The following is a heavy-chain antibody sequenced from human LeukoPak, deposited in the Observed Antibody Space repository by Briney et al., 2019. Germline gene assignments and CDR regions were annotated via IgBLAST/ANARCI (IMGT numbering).Heavy chain of an antibody. CDR2: ISYDGSNK. CDR1: GFTFSSYG. CDR3: AKGPYSSSWYGPNY. D-gene: IGHD6-13*01. Sequence: GGSLRLSCAASGFTFSSYGTHWVRQAPGKGLEWVAVISYDGSNKYYADSVKGRFTISRDNSKNTLYLQMNSLRAENTAVYYCAKGPYSSSWYGPNYWGQGTLVTVSS. J-gene: IGHJ4*01. V-gene: IGHV3-30*18.